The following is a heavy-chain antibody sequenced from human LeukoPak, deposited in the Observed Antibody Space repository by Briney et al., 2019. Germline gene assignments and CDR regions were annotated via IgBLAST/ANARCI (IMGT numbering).Heavy chain of an antibody. V-gene: IGHV1-2*02. J-gene: IGHJ4*02. CDR3: AREGFGGYSYGRTGGFDY. D-gene: IGHD5-18*01. Sequence: ASVKVSCKASGYTFTDYYIHWVRQAPGQGLEWMGWISPNSGGTNYAQKFQGRVTMTRDTSISTAFMELSRLRSDDTAVYYCAREGFGGYSYGRTGGFDYWGQGTLVTVSS. CDR1: GYTFTDYY. CDR2: ISPNSGGT.